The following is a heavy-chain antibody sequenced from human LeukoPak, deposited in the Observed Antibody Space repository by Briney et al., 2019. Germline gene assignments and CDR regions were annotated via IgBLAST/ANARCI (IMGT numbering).Heavy chain of an antibody. D-gene: IGHD3-16*02. CDR3: ARDPSVWGSYRHDY. Sequence: GGSLRLSCAASGFTFSSYSMNWVRQAPGKGLEWVSSISSSSSYIYYADSVKGQFTISRDNAKNSLYLQMNSLRAEDTAVYYCARDPSVWGSYRHDYWGQGTLVTVSS. CDR2: ISSSSSYI. J-gene: IGHJ4*02. CDR1: GFTFSSYS. V-gene: IGHV3-21*04.